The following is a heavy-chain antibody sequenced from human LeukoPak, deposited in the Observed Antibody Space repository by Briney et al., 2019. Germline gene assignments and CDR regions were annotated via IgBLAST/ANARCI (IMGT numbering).Heavy chain of an antibody. D-gene: IGHD6-19*01. Sequence: SETLSLTCAVSGTSFSSYYWSWIRQPPGKGLEWIGEVNHSGYTNDNPSLKSRVTISVDTSKNQFSLRLRSVTAADTAVYYCARREGIAVAPFDYWGQGTLVTVSS. CDR2: VNHSGYT. CDR1: GTSFSSYY. J-gene: IGHJ4*02. V-gene: IGHV4-34*01. CDR3: ARREGIAVAPFDY.